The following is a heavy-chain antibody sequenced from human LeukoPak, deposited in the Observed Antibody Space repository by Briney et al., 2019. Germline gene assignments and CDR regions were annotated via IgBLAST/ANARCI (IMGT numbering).Heavy chain of an antibody. Sequence: GVSLRLSCAASGFTFSSYAMHWVRQAPGKGLEWVAVISYDGSNKYYADSVKGRFTISRDNSKNTLYLQMNSLRAEDTAVYYCARDPTWIQLWSSFDYWGQGTLVTVSS. D-gene: IGHD5-18*01. CDR3: ARDPTWIQLWSSFDY. CDR1: GFTFSSYA. CDR2: ISYDGSNK. J-gene: IGHJ4*02. V-gene: IGHV3-30-3*01.